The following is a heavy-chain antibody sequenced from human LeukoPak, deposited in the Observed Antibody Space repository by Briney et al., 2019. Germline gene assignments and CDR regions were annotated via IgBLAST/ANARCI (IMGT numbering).Heavy chain of an antibody. CDR2: INAKNGDT. D-gene: IGHD1-26*01. J-gene: IGHJ4*02. CDR1: GYTFTGYY. CDR3: ARVTSGSYHY. V-gene: IGHV1-2*02. Sequence: ASVKVSCNASGYTFTGYYLHWVRQAPGQGLEWMGWINAKNGDTEYAQKLQGRVTMTRDTSISTAYMELTSLRYDDTAVYFCARVTSGSYHYWGQGTLVTVSS.